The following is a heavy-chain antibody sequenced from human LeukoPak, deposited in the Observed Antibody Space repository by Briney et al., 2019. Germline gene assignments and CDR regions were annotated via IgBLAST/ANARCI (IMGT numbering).Heavy chain of an antibody. CDR3: ARGENWNYGIDI. D-gene: IGHD1-7*01. J-gene: IGHJ3*02. CDR1: GYTFTGYY. Sequence: ASVKVSCKASGYTFTGYYMHWVRQAPGQGLEWMGWINPNSGGTNYAQKFQGWVTMARDTSISTAYMELSRLRSDDTAVYYCARGENWNYGIDIWGRGTMVTISS. CDR2: INPNSGGT. V-gene: IGHV1-2*04.